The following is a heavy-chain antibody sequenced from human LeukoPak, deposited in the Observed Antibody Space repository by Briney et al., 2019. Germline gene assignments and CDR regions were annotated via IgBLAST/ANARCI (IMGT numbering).Heavy chain of an antibody. CDR2: IKQDGSEK. V-gene: IGHV3-7*01. Sequence: GGSLRLSCAASGFTFSSYWMGWVRQAPGKGLEWVANIKQDGSEKYYVDSVKGRFTISRDNAKNSLYLQMNSLRAEDTAVYYCASDQYSASYRIRWGQGTLVTVSS. D-gene: IGHD1-26*01. CDR3: ASDQYSASYRIR. J-gene: IGHJ4*02. CDR1: GFTFSSYW.